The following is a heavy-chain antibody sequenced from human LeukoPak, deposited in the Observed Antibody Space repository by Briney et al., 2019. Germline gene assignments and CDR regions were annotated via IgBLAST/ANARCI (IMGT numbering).Heavy chain of an antibody. CDR1: GFSFSNSW. Sequence: GGSLRLSCAASGFSFSNSWMHWVRQAPGKGLVWVSRINSDGSSTIYVDSVKGRFTISRDNAKNTLYLQMNSLRAEDTAVYYCIKGKYQYDYWGQGTLVTVSS. CDR2: INSDGSST. D-gene: IGHD4-11*01. V-gene: IGHV3-74*01. J-gene: IGHJ4*02. CDR3: IKGKYQYDY.